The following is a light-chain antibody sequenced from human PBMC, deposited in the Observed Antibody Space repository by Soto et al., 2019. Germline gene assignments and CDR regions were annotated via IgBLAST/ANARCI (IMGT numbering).Light chain of an antibody. V-gene: IGKV3-11*01. CDR3: QQRSNWPPT. Sequence: EIVLTQSPATLSLSPGERATLSCRASQTVSRYLAWYQQKPAQAPRLRIYDASNRATGIPARFSGSGSGTDFTLTISSLEPEDFAGYYCQQRSNWPPTVGPGTKVDIK. CDR1: QTVSRY. J-gene: IGKJ3*01. CDR2: DAS.